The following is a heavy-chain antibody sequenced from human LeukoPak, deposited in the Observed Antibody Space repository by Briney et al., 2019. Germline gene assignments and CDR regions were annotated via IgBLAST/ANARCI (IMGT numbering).Heavy chain of an antibody. CDR3: ARDDYRGVTNFDP. V-gene: IGHV4-59*01. CDR2: ISYTGST. CDR1: GGSIIPYF. J-gene: IGHJ5*02. D-gene: IGHD3-10*01. Sequence: SEPLSLTCTASGGSIIPYFWSWMRQTPGKGLEWIGYISYTGSTNYNPALKSRVTISVDTSKNQFSLQLTSVTAADTAVYYCARDDYRGVTNFDPWGQGTLVTVSS.